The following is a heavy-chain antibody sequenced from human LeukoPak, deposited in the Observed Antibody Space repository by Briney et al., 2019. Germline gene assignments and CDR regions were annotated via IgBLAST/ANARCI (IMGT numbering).Heavy chain of an antibody. CDR1: GFVFSDYG. D-gene: IGHD4-17*01. V-gene: IGHV3-23*01. CDR3: AKPQVGDYGDYVFDY. CDR2: ISGSGGST. J-gene: IGHJ4*02. Sequence: GGSLRLSCAASGFVFSDYGMHWVRQAPGKGLEWVSAISGSGGSTYYADSVKGRFTISRDNSKNTLYLQMNSLRAEDTAVYYCAKPQVGDYGDYVFDYWGQGTLVTVSS.